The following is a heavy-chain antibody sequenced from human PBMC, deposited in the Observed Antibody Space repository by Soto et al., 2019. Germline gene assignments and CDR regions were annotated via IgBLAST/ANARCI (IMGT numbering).Heavy chain of an antibody. D-gene: IGHD6-13*01. Sequence: SLRLSCAASGFTFSSYAMSWVRQAPGKGLEWVSAISGSGGSTYYADSVKGRFTISRDNSKNTLYLQMNSLRAEDTAVYYCAKGPYSSSWENWFDPWGQGTLVTVSS. CDR2: ISGSGGST. CDR3: AKGPYSSSWENWFDP. J-gene: IGHJ5*02. V-gene: IGHV3-23*01. CDR1: GFTFSSYA.